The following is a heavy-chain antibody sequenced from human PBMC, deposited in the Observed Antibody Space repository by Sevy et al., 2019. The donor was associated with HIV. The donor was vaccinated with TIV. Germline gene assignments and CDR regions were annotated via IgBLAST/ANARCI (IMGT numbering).Heavy chain of an antibody. V-gene: IGHV3-30-3*01. CDR1: GFTFSSYA. Sequence: GGSLRLSCAASGFTFSSYAMHWVRQAPGKGVEWVAVISYDGSNKYYADSVKGRFTISRDNSKNTLYLQMNSLRAEDTAVYYCARGGATVYFDYWGQGTLVTVSS. D-gene: IGHD1-26*01. J-gene: IGHJ4*02. CDR3: ARGGATVYFDY. CDR2: ISYDGSNK.